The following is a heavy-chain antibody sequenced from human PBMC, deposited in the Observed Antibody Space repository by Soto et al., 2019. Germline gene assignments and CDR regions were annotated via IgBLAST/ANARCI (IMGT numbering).Heavy chain of an antibody. CDR3: ARTPGGYYDFWSGYYERYYYGMDV. V-gene: IGHV3-11*01. CDR2: ISSSGSTI. CDR1: GFTFSDYY. J-gene: IGHJ6*02. D-gene: IGHD3-3*01. Sequence: VGSLRLSCAASGFTFSDYYMSWIRQAPGKGLEWVSYISSSGSTIYYADSVKGRFTISRDNAKNSLYLQMNSLRAEDTAVYYCARTPGGYYDFWSGYYERYYYGMDVCGQRTTVTVSS.